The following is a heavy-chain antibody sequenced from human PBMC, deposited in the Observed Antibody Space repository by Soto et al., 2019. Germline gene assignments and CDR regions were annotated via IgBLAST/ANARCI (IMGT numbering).Heavy chain of an antibody. V-gene: IGHV3-30*18. CDR3: AKDLKSCGEYGFDFYGMDV. D-gene: IGHD2-21*01. CDR2: ISDDGTNK. Sequence: QVQLVESGGGEVQPGRSLTLSCAASGFTFSTYGMHWVRQTPGKGLEWVAVISDDGTNKFYSDSVKGRFTISRDNSKNTLTLQMYSLRDGDTSVYSCAKDLKSCGEYGFDFYGMDVWGLGTRVTVSS. J-gene: IGHJ6*02. CDR1: GFTFSTYG.